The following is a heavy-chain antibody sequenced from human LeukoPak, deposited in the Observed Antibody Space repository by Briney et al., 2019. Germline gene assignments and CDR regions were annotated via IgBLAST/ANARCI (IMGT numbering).Heavy chain of an antibody. J-gene: IGHJ4*02. D-gene: IGHD1-26*01. Sequence: SETLSLTCTVSGGSISSSSYYWGWIRQPPGKGLEWIGSIYYSGSTYYNPSLKSRVTISVDTSKNQFSLKLSAVAAADTAVYYCARDGGSFSGWGQGTLVTVSS. CDR3: ARDGGSFSG. V-gene: IGHV4-39*07. CDR2: IYYSGST. CDR1: GGSISSSSYY.